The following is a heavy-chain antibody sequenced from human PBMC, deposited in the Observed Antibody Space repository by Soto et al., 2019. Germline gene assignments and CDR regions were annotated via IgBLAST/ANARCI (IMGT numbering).Heavy chain of an antibody. V-gene: IGHV3-66*01. Sequence: EVQLVESGGGLVQPGGSLRLSCAASGFTVSSNYMSWVRQAPGKGLEWVSIIYSGGDTYYADSVKGRFSVSRDNSKNTLYLQINSLRVEDTAVYYCARVVVVIDATYGVDYFDYWGRGILVTVSS. CDR3: ARVVVVIDATYGVDYFDY. J-gene: IGHJ4*02. CDR2: IYSGGDT. CDR1: GFTVSSNY. D-gene: IGHD2-15*01.